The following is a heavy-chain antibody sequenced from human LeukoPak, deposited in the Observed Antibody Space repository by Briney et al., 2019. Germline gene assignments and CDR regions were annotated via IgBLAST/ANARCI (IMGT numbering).Heavy chain of an antibody. Sequence: PSETLSLTCTVSGGSISSSSYYWGWIRQPPGKGLEWIGSIYYSGSTYYNPSLKSRVTISVDTSKNQFSLKLSSVTAADTAVYYCARVDDFWSGYPYYFDHWGQGTLVTVSS. CDR2: IYYSGST. D-gene: IGHD3-3*01. V-gene: IGHV4-39*07. CDR3: ARVDDFWSGYPYYFDH. J-gene: IGHJ4*02. CDR1: GGSISSSSYY.